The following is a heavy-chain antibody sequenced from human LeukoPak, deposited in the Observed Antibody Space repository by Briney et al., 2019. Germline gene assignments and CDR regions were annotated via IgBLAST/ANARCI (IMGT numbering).Heavy chain of an antibody. CDR1: GFTFSSYS. J-gene: IGHJ4*02. Sequence: PGGSLRLSCEASGFTFSSYSMNWVRQAPGKGLEWVSVVSGSGSWTYSADSVKGRFTISRDNSKNTLFLQMNSLRAEDTAVYYCARSGSSWYRFDYWGQGTLVTVSS. CDR3: ARSGSSWYRFDY. CDR2: VSGSGSWT. D-gene: IGHD6-13*01. V-gene: IGHV3-23*01.